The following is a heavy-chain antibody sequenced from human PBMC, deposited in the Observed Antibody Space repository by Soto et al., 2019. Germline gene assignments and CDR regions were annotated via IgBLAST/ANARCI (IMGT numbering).Heavy chain of an antibody. CDR1: GYTFSSYG. V-gene: IGHV1-18*01. CDR2: ISANNANT. Sequence: ASVKVSCKASGYTFSSYGISWVRQAPGQGLEWMGWISANNANTNYAQNLQGRVTMTTDTSTNTAYMELRSLRSDDTAVYYCARVWQGETDAFDIWGQGTMVTVSS. CDR3: ARVWQGETDAFDI. J-gene: IGHJ3*02. D-gene: IGHD3-10*01.